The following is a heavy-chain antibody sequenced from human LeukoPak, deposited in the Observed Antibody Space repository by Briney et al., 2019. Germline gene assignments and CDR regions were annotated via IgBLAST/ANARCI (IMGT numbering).Heavy chain of an antibody. CDR1: GFTFDDYA. D-gene: IGHD4-23*01. J-gene: IGHJ2*01. CDR3: AKTTVVTPDWYFDL. V-gene: IGHV3-9*03. Sequence: GGSLRLSCAASGFTFDDYAMHWVRQAPGKGLEWVSGIGWNSGSIGYADSVKGRFTISRDNAKNSLYLQMNSLRAEDVALYYCAKTTVVTPDWYFDLWGRGTLVTVSS. CDR2: IGWNSGSI.